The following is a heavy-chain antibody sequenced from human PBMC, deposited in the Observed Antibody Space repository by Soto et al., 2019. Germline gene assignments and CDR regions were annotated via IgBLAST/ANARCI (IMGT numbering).Heavy chain of an antibody. V-gene: IGHV3-23*01. Sequence: EGQLLESGGGLVQPGGCLRLSCAASGFTFSSCAMIWVRQAPGKGLEWVSAISGSGGSTYYADSVKGRFTISRDSSKNTLCLRMNHVRAEDTAVYYCAKEGSDGASRPFDYWGQGTLVTVSS. CDR2: ISGSGGST. CDR3: AKEGSDGASRPFDY. J-gene: IGHJ4*02. CDR1: GFTFSSCA. D-gene: IGHD4-17*01.